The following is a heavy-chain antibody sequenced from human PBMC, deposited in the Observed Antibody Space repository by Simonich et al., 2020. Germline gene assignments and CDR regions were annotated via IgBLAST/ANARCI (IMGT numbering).Heavy chain of an antibody. CDR3: ARDRYCSGGSCYYFDY. D-gene: IGHD2-15*01. J-gene: IGHJ4*02. CDR2: IWYDGSNK. V-gene: IGHV3-33*01. Sequence: QVQLVESGGGVVQPGRSLRLSCAASGFTFSSYGMHWVRQAPGKGLEWVAVIWYDGSNKYYADSVKGRFTIARDNSKNPLYLQMNSLRAEDTAVYYCARDRYCSGGSCYYFDYWGQGTLVTVSS. CDR1: GFTFSSYG.